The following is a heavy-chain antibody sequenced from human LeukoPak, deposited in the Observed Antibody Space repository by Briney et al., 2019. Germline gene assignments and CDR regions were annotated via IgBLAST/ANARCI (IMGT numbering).Heavy chain of an antibody. CDR3: ARVRDHYGDYNQGAFDI. V-gene: IGHV3-7*03. CDR1: GFTFSSYW. D-gene: IGHD4-17*01. Sequence: PGGSLRLSCAASGFTFSSYWMSWVRQAPGKGLEWVANIKEDGSQIYYVDSVRGRFTISRDNARNSLYLQMNSLRAEDTALYHCARVRDHYGDYNQGAFDIWGQGTMVTVSS. CDR2: IKEDGSQI. J-gene: IGHJ3*02.